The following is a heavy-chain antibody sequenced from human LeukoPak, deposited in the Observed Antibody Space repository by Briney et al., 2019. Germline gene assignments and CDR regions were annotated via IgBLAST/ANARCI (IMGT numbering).Heavy chain of an antibody. J-gene: IGHJ4*02. D-gene: IGHD3-10*01. CDR2: ISGSGGST. Sequence: GGSLRLSCAASGFTFSSYAMSWVRQAPGKGLEWVSAISGSGGSTYYADSVKGRFTISRDNSKNTLYLQVNSLRAEDTAVYYCAKVPTYGSGSYYFDYWGQGTLVTVSS. CDR1: GFTFSSYA. CDR3: AKVPTYGSGSYYFDY. V-gene: IGHV3-23*01.